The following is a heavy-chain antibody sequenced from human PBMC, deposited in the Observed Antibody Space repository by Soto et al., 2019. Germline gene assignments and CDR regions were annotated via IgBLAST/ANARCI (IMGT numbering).Heavy chain of an antibody. D-gene: IGHD6-13*01. V-gene: IGHV3-48*03. CDR3: ARGGLAAAGFAGHYYGMDV. Sequence: PGGSLRLSCAASGFTFSSYEMNWVRQAPGKGLEWVSYISSSGSTIYYADSVKGRFTISRDNAKNSLYLQMNSLRAEDTAVYYCARGGLAAAGFAGHYYGMDVWGQGTTVTVS. CDR2: ISSSGSTI. J-gene: IGHJ6*02. CDR1: GFTFSSYE.